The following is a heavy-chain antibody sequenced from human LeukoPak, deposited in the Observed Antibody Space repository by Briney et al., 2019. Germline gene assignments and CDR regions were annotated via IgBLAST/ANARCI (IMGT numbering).Heavy chain of an antibody. CDR2: ISHDGSSR. CDR3: ARDGGLLPDN. D-gene: IGHD2-21*02. CDR1: GFPFSTYW. Sequence: GGSLRLSCAASGFPFSTYWMHWVRQPPGKGLMWVSRISHDGSSRSYADSVKGRFIISRDNAKNTLSLQMNSLTAADTAVYYCARDGGLLPDNWGKGTLVTVSS. V-gene: IGHV3-74*01. J-gene: IGHJ4*02.